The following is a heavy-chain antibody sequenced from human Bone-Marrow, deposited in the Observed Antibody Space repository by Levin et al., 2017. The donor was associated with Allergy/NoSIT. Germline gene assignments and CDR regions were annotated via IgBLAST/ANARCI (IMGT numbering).Heavy chain of an antibody. Sequence: QTGGSLRLSCTASGFTFGDYAMSWVRQAPGKGLEWVGFIRSKAYGGTTQFAASVKGRFTISRSDSKSIAYLQMNSPKPEDTAVYYCTRNGVLVTPNSYFWYFDLWGRGTLVTVSS. V-gene: IGHV3-49*04. J-gene: IGHJ2*01. CDR1: GFTFGDYA. CDR3: TRNGVLVTPNSYFWYFDL. D-gene: IGHD4-23*01. CDR2: IRSKAYGGTT.